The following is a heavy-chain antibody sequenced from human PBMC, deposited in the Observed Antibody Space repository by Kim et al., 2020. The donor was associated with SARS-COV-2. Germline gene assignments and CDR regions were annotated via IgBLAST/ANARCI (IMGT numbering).Heavy chain of an antibody. Sequence: SGPTLVNPTQTLTLTCTFSGFSLSTSGMCMSWIRQPPGKALEWLARIDWDDDKYYSTSLKTRLTISKDTSKNQVVLTMTNMDPVDTATYYCARIRCRCSSTSCQAAYFDYWGQGTLVTVSS. V-gene: IGHV2-70*11. CDR1: GFSLSTSGMC. D-gene: IGHD2-2*01. J-gene: IGHJ4*02. CDR2: IDWDDDK. CDR3: ARIRCRCSSTSCQAAYFDY.